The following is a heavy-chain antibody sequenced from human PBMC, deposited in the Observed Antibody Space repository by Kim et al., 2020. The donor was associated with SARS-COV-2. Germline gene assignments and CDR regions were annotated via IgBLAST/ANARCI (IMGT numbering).Heavy chain of an antibody. CDR3: AKDRPRIAARPYYFDY. Sequence: GGSLRLSCAASGFTFSSYAMSWVRQAPGKGLEWVSAISGSGGSTYYADSVKGRFTISRDNSKNTLYLQMNSLRAEDTAVYYCAKDRPRIAARPYYFDYWGQGTLVTVSS. D-gene: IGHD6-6*01. J-gene: IGHJ4*02. V-gene: IGHV3-23*01. CDR1: GFTFSSYA. CDR2: ISGSGGST.